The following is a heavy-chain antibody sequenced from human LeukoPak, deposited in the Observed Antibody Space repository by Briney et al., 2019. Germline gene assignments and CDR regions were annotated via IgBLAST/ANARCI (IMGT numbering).Heavy chain of an antibody. V-gene: IGHV3-33*01. CDR1: GFTFSSYG. CDR3: ARAMVRGANLLYYYYGMDV. J-gene: IGHJ6*02. CDR2: IWYDGSNK. Sequence: LPGRSLRLSCAASGFTFSSYGMHWVRQAPGKGLEWVADIWYDGSNKYYADSVKGRFTISRDNSKNTLYLQMNSLRAEDTAVYYCARAMVRGANLLYYYYGMDVWGQGTTVTVSS. D-gene: IGHD3-10*01.